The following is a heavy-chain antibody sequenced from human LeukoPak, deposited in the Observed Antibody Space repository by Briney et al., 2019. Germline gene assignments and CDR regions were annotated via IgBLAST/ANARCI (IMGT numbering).Heavy chain of an antibody. CDR2: IHTSGST. Sequence: SQTLSLTCTVAGGSISSGSYYWTWIRQPAGKGLEWIGRIHTSGSTNYNPSLKSRVTISVDTSKNQFSLKLSSVTAADTAVYYCAREGASGSYYVRLGAFDIWGQGTMVTVSS. J-gene: IGHJ3*02. V-gene: IGHV4-61*02. D-gene: IGHD1-26*01. CDR3: AREGASGSYYVRLGAFDI. CDR1: GGSISSGSYY.